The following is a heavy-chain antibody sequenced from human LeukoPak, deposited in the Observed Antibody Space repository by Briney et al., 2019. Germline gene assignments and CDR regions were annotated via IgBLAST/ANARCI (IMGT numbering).Heavy chain of an antibody. Sequence: GGSLRLSCAASGFTFSSYSMNWVRQAPGKGLEWVSSISSSSSYIYYADSAKGRFTTSRDNAKNSLYLQMNSLRAEDTAVYYCASIERFIVGAQGGVDYWGQGTLVTVSS. CDR1: GFTFSSYS. J-gene: IGHJ4*02. CDR3: ASIERFIVGAQGGVDY. CDR2: ISSSSSYI. D-gene: IGHD1-26*01. V-gene: IGHV3-21*01.